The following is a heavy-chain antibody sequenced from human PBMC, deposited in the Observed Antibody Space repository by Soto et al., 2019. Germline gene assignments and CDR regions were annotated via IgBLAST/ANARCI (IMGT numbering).Heavy chain of an antibody. CDR1: GYTFTGYY. Sequence: ASVKVSCKASGYTFTGYYMHWVRQAPGQGLEWMGWINPNSGGTNYAQKFQGRVTMTRDTLYLQMNSLRAEDTAVYYCAKVVGAATGTIYYYYFGMDVWGQGTTVTVSS. V-gene: IGHV1-2*02. CDR3: AKVVGAATGTIYYYYFGMDV. CDR2: INPNSGGT. D-gene: IGHD6-13*01. J-gene: IGHJ6*02.